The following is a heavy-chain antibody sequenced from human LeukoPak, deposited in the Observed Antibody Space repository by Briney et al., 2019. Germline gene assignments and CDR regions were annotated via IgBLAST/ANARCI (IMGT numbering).Heavy chain of an antibody. V-gene: IGHV3-23*01. D-gene: IGHD5-12*01. J-gene: IGHJ4*02. CDR2: ISDTGGRT. CDR3: GYSGYLDS. CDR1: GFTFSSCW. Sequence: PGGSLRLSCAASGFTFSSCWMHWVRQAPGKGLEWVSAISDTGGRTYYADSVKGRFTISRDNSKNTLYLNLSSLGADDTALYYCGYSGYLDSWGQGTLVTVSS.